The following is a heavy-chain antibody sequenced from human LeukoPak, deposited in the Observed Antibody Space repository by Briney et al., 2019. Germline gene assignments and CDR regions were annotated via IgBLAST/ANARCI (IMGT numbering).Heavy chain of an antibody. CDR3: ARRPKQPGFWSGYVDY. CDR1: GGSISNYY. CDR2: VYNDVST. J-gene: IGHJ4*02. D-gene: IGHD3-3*01. V-gene: IGHV4-59*08. Sequence: PSETLSLTCTVSGGSISNYYWTWIRQPPGKGLEWIGNVYNDVSTNYNPSLKSRVTISVDTSKNQFSLKLSFVTAADTAVYYCARRPKQPGFWSGYVDYWGQGILVTVSP.